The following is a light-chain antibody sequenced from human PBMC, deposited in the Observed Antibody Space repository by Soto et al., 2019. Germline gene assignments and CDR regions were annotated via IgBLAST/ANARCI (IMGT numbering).Light chain of an antibody. V-gene: IGKV1-33*01. CDR2: DAS. CDR1: QDISNY. Sequence: DIQMTQSPSSLSASVGDRVTITCQASQDISNYLNWYQQKPGKAPKLLIYDASNLERGVPSRFSGSGSGTDCTFTISSLQPEEIATYYCQQYDNRPPPMYSFGQGTKLEIK. J-gene: IGKJ2*01. CDR3: QQYDNRPPPMYS.